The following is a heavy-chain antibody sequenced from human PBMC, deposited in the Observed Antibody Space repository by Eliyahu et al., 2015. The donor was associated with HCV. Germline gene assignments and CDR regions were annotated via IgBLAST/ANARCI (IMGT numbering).Heavy chain of an antibody. J-gene: IGHJ5*02. CDR2: IYYSGST. CDR1: GXXISXYY. D-gene: IGHD6-19*01. V-gene: IGHV4-59*01. CDR3: ASGGGGIPVAGTGGWFDP. Sequence: QVQLQESGPGLVKPSETLSLTCTVSGXXISXYYWSWXRQXPGKGXXWIGFIYYSGSTNXXPSLKSRVTISVDTSKNQFSLKLSXVTAADTAVYYCASGGGGIPVAGTGGWFDPWGQGTLVTVSS.